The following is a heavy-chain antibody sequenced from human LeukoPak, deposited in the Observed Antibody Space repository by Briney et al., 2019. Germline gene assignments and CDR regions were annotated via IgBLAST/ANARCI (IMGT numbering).Heavy chain of an antibody. CDR3: ARDKGDLYSSSSKFDS. J-gene: IGHJ5*01. CDR2: ISAYNGNT. Sequence: ASVKVSCKASGGTFSSYAISWVRQAPGQGLEWMGWISAYNGNTNYAQKLQGRVTMTTDTSTSTAYMELRSLRSDDTAVYYCARDKGDLYSSSSKFDSWGQGTLVTVSS. CDR1: GGTFSSYA. V-gene: IGHV1-18*01. D-gene: IGHD6-6*01.